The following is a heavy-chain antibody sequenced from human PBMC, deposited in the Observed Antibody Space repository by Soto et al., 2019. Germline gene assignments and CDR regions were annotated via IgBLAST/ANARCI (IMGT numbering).Heavy chain of an antibody. CDR2: IVVDNGNT. J-gene: IGHJ5*02. CDR1: GFTFTSSA. Sequence: SVKVSCKASGFTFTSSAMQWVRQARGQRLEWMGWIVVDNGNTNYAQKFQERVTMTTDISTSTAYMELRSLRSDDTAVYYCARIVGADRRWFDPWGQGTLVTVSS. D-gene: IGHD1-26*01. V-gene: IGHV1-58*02. CDR3: ARIVGADRRWFDP.